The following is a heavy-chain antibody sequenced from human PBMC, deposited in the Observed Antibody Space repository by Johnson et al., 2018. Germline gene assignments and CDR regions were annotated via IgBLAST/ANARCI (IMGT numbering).Heavy chain of an antibody. V-gene: IGHV3-74*01. CDR1: GFTFSGYW. CDR3: ARGFDTNAFDI. D-gene: IGHD1-26*01. Sequence: EQLQESGGGLVEPGESLRLSCAASGFTFSGYWMHFVRQDPGKGLVWVSRISGDGSTTNYADYVKVRFTTSRDNAKDTLLRQMNSLTAEDTALYYCARGFDTNAFDIWGQGTMVTVSS. CDR2: ISGDGSTT. J-gene: IGHJ3*02.